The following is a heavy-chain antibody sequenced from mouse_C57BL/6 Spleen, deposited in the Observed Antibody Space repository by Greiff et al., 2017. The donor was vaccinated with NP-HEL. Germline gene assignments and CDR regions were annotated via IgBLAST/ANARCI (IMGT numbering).Heavy chain of an antibody. D-gene: IGHD3-2*02. CDR2: IDPETGGT. Sequence: QVTLKVSGAELVRPGASVTLSCKASGYTFTDYEMHWVKQTPVHGLEWIGAIDPETGGTAYNEKFKGKAILTADKSSSTAYMELRGLTSEDCAVDYGTEGNRAGYDYWGQGTTLTVSS. J-gene: IGHJ2*01. CDR3: TEGNRAGYDY. CDR1: GYTFTDYE. V-gene: IGHV1-15*01.